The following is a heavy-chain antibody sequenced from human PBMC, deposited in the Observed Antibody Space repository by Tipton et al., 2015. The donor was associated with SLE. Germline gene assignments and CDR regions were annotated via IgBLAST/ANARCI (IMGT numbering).Heavy chain of an antibody. V-gene: IGHV3-30*02. Sequence: GSLRLSCAASGFTFSSYGMHWVRQAPGKGLEWVAFIRYDGSNKYYADSVKGRFTISRDNSKNTLYLQMNSLRAEDTAVYYCASLSNGRDYYYGMDVWGQGTPVTVSS. J-gene: IGHJ6*02. CDR1: GFTFSSYG. D-gene: IGHD4-11*01. CDR2: IRYDGSNK. CDR3: ASLSNGRDYYYGMDV.